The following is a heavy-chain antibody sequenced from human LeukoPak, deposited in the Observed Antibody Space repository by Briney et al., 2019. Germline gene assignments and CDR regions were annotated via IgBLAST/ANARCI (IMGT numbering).Heavy chain of an antibody. CDR2: IYYSGST. D-gene: IGHD4-17*01. V-gene: IGHV4-30-4*08. J-gene: IGHJ4*02. CDR3: ARENGALVDY. Sequence: SETLSLTCTVSGGSISSSTYYWGWVRQPPGKGLEWIGYIYYSGSTYYNPSLKSRVTISVDTSKNQFSLKLSSVTAADTAVYYCARENGALVDYWGQGTLVTVSS. CDR1: GGSISSSTYY.